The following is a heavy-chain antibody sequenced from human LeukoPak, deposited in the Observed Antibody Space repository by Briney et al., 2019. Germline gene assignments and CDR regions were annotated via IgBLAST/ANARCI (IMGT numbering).Heavy chain of an antibody. CDR1: GGSINSDY. Sequence: SETLSLTCSVSGGSINSDYWNWIREPPGKGLEWIGYIYHSGSTNYNPSLKSRVTISIDKSKKQFSLKLISVTAADTAIYYCARVGGMTTINNAAFDIWGQGTMVTVSS. CDR2: IYHSGST. J-gene: IGHJ3*02. D-gene: IGHD4-4*01. CDR3: ARVGGMTTINNAAFDI. V-gene: IGHV4-59*01.